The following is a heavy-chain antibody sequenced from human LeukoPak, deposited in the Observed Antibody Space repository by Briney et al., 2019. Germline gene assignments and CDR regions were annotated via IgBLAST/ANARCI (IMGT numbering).Heavy chain of an antibody. CDR1: GDSISSGGYP. D-gene: IGHD3-3*01. CDR3: ARDSAAYDFWSGYWNYYYGMDV. Sequence: PSQTLSLTCAVSGDSISSGGYPWSWIRQPPGKGLEWIGYIYHSGSTYYNPSLKSRVTISVDRSKNQFSLKLSSVTAADTAVYYCARDSAAYDFWSGYWNYYYGMDVWGQGTTVTVSS. CDR2: IYHSGST. V-gene: IGHV4-30-2*01. J-gene: IGHJ6*02.